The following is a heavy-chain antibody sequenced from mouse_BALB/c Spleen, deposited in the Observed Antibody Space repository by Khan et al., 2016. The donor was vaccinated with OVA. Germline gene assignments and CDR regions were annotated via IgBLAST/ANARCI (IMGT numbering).Heavy chain of an antibody. V-gene: IGHV5-6-5*01. Sequence: EVELVESGGGLVKPGGSLKLSCAASGFTFSTYALSWVRQSPGKRLEWVASISSGGGTYYPDSVKGRFTISRDKAGNLLYLQLSSLRSENTAMYYCARGHYYGSYSDYWYCDDWGAGTTVTVSS. CDR2: ISSGGGT. CDR1: GFTFSTYA. CDR3: ARGHYYGSYSDYWYCDD. J-gene: IGHJ1*01. D-gene: IGHD1-1*01.